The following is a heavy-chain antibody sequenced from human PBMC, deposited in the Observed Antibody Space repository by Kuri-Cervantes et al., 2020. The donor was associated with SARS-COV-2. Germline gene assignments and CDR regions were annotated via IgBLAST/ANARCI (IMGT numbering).Heavy chain of an antibody. CDR1: GFTFSSYS. D-gene: IGHD2-2*01. V-gene: IGHV3-21*01. CDR3: ARDLTDIVVVPAAPAGDAFDI. J-gene: IGHJ3*02. CDR2: ISSSSYI. Sequence: ETLSLTCAASGFTFSSYSMNWVRQAPGKGLEWVSSISSSSYIYYADSVKGRFTISRDNAKNSLYLQMNSLRAEDTAVYYCARDLTDIVVVPAAPAGDAFDIWGQGTMVTVSS.